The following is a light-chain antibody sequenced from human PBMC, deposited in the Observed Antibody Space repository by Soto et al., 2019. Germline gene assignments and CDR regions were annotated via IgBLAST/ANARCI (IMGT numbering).Light chain of an antibody. CDR2: AAS. V-gene: IGKV1-39*01. J-gene: IGKJ2*01. CDR3: QQSFSTPYI. CDR1: QSVNDY. Sequence: DFQVTQSPSSLSASVGDRVTITCRASQSVNDYLNWYQQRPGKAPRLLIYAASTLHSGVPSRFSGSGFWTDFSLTITSLQPEDFATYYCQQSFSTPYIFGQGTKLEIK.